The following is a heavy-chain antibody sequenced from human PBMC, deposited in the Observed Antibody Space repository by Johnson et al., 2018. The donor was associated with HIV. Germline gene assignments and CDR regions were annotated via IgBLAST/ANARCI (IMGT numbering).Heavy chain of an antibody. Sequence: QMLLVESGGGVVQPGRSLRLSCAASGFTFSSYALHWVRQAPGKGLEWVAILPYDGSNKYYADSVKGRFTISRDNSKNTLYLQMNSLRAEDTAVYYCASLIAAAGDDAFDIWGQGTMVTVSS. CDR3: ASLIAAAGDDAFDI. CDR2: LPYDGSNK. CDR1: GFTFSSYA. J-gene: IGHJ3*02. V-gene: IGHV3-30-3*01. D-gene: IGHD6-13*01.